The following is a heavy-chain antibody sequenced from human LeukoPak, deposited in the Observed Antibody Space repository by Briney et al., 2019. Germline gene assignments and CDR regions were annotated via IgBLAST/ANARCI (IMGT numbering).Heavy chain of an antibody. CDR3: IRDFRSADL. J-gene: IGHJ5*02. V-gene: IGHV3-74*01. Sequence: GGSLRLSCVASGLTFSNYWMHWVRQPPGKGLVWVSRIYVDGRTTNYADSVKGRFTISRDNAKNTVYLEMNSLSVEDTATYYCIRDFRSADLWGQGTLVTVSS. CDR1: GLTFSNYW. CDR2: IYVDGRTT.